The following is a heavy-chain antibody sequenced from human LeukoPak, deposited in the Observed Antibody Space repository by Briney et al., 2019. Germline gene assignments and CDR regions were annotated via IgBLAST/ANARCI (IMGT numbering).Heavy chain of an antibody. Sequence: SETLSLTCTVSGGSISSHHWSWIRQPAAKGLEWIGRIYTSRSTNNNPSLKSRVTMSVDTSKNQFSLKLSSVTAADTAVYYCARDMLGVVPAALNYYYYYMDVWGKGTTVTVSS. D-gene: IGHD2-2*01. J-gene: IGHJ6*03. CDR3: ARDMLGVVPAALNYYYYYMDV. CDR2: IYTSRST. V-gene: IGHV4-4*07. CDR1: GGSISSHH.